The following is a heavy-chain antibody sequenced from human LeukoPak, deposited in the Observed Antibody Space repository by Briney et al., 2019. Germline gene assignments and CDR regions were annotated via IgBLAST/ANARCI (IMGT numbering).Heavy chain of an antibody. CDR3: AKEVLRYFDWLNWFDP. CDR2: ISGSGGST. V-gene: IGHV3-23*01. J-gene: IGHJ5*02. D-gene: IGHD3-9*01. Sequence: GGSLRLSCAASGFTFSSYAMSWVRQAPGKGLEWVSAISGSGGSTYYADSVKGRFTISRDNSKNTLYLQTNSLRAEDTAVYYCAKEVLRYFDWLNWFDPWGQGTLVTVSS. CDR1: GFTFSSYA.